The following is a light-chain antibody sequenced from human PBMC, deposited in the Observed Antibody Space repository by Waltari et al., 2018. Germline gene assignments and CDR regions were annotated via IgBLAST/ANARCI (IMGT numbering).Light chain of an antibody. V-gene: IGLV2-8*01. CDR2: EVT. J-gene: IGLJ2*01. CDR3: SSYAGSNNLL. Sequence: QSALTQPPSASGSPGQSVTISCTGTSSDVGTYNYVSWYQQHPGKAPKLMIYEVTKRPSGVPDRFSGSKSGHTASLTVSGLQAEDDAEYYCSSYAGSNNLLFGGGTKLTVL. CDR1: SSDVGTYNY.